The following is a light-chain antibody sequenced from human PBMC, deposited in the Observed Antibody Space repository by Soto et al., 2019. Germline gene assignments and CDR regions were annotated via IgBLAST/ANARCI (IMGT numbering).Light chain of an antibody. V-gene: IGKV1-39*01. CDR3: QQTYSTTPT. Sequence: DIQMTQSPSSLSASVGDRVTITCRASQSISTYLNWYQQKAGLAPKLLIYAASSLQSGVPSRFSGSGSGTDFTLTISSLQPEDFATYYCQQTYSTTPTFGQGTKVDIX. J-gene: IGKJ1*01. CDR2: AAS. CDR1: QSISTY.